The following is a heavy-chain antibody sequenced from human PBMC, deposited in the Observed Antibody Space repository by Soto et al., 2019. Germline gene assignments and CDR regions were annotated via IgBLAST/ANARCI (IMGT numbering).Heavy chain of an antibody. CDR1: GYTFSDYG. V-gene: IGHV1-18*01. J-gene: IGHJ4*02. Sequence: QVQLVQSGADVKKPGASVKVSCKASGYTFSDYGVSWVRQAPGQGLEWMGWISSKNGNTNFAQKFRGRVTMTTDPPTSTVYMDLRSLRPDDTAVYYCAREPPETPPDYWGQGTLVTVSS. CDR2: ISSKNGNT. CDR3: AREPPETPPDY.